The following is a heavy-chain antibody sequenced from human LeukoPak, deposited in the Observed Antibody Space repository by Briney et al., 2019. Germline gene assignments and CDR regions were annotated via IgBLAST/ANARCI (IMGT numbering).Heavy chain of an antibody. Sequence: PGGSLRLPCAASGFTFSSCAMSWVRQAPGQGLEWVSTSGISGATYYADSVKGRFSISRDNSKNTVYLQMNSLRADDTAVYFCAKRDTTSSYYFDQWGQGALVTVSS. D-gene: IGHD5-24*01. V-gene: IGHV3-23*01. J-gene: IGHJ4*02. CDR1: GFTFSSCA. CDR3: AKRDTTSSYYFDQ. CDR2: SGISGAT.